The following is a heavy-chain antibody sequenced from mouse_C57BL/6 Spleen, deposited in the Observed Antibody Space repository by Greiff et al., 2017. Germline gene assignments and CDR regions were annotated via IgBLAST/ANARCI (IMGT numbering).Heavy chain of an antibody. CDR3: TPMTAWFAY. D-gene: IGHD2-3*01. CDR2: IFPGNSDT. CDR1: GYTFTSYW. J-gene: IGHJ3*01. V-gene: IGHV1-5*01. Sequence: VQLQQSGTVLARPGASVKMSCKTSGYTFTSYWMHWVKQRPGQGLEWIGAIFPGNSDTSYNQKFKGKAKLTADTSASTAYMELSSLTNEDYAVYYCTPMTAWFAYWGQGTLVTVSA.